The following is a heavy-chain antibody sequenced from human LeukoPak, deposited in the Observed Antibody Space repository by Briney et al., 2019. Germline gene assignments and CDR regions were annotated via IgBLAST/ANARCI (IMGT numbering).Heavy chain of an antibody. CDR2: ISGRGGST. Sequence: GGTLRLASVASGFICRDYAMGWVRQAPGKGLDRHIGISGRGGSTFYADSVNGRFTIPRDNSKNTLYLQMTSLRAEDTAVYYCAKDRCSSTSCYRDDAFDIWGQGTMVTVSS. D-gene: IGHD2-2*02. CDR1: GFICRDYA. CDR3: AKDRCSSTSCYRDDAFDI. J-gene: IGHJ3*02. V-gene: IGHV3-23*01.